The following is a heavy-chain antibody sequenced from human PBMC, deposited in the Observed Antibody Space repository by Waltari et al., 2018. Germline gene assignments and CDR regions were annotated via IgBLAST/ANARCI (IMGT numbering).Heavy chain of an antibody. Sequence: QVQLVQSGAEVKKPGASVKVHCKASGYTFPGYYMHWVRQAPGQGLEWMGWINPNSGDTKYAQRFQGRVTMTRDTSITTAYMELNSLRSDDTAVYYCARGIGWGFDPWGQGTLVTVSS. J-gene: IGHJ5*02. D-gene: IGHD6-19*01. V-gene: IGHV1-2*02. CDR3: ARGIGWGFDP. CDR1: GYTFPGYY. CDR2: INPNSGDT.